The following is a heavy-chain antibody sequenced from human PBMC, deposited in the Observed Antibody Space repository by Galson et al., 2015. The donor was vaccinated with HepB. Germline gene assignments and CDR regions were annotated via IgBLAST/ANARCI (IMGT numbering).Heavy chain of an antibody. CDR1: GFTLSSYA. J-gene: IGHJ6*02. V-gene: IGHV3-33*01. D-gene: IGHD3-3*01. CDR3: ARDRHSYSFWNDYTKIYYYYHGMDV. CDR2: IWYDGSDK. Sequence: SLRLSCAASGFTLSSYAMNWVRQAPGKGLEWVAVIWYDGSDKYYADSVKGRFTISRDNSKNTFYLQMDSLRVEDTGVYYCARDRHSYSFWNDYTKIYYYYHGMDVWGQGTTVTVSS.